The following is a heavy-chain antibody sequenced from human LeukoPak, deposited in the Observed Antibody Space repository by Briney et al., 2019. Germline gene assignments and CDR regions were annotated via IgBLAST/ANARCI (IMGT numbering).Heavy chain of an antibody. J-gene: IGHJ6*02. CDR2: IYYSGST. Sequence: SETLSLTCTVSGGSIGSYYWSWIRQPPGKGLKWIGYIYYSGSTNYNPSLKSRVTISVDTSKNQFSLKLSSVTAADTAVYYCARQNGGVYDILTGYYPDYYYGMDVWGQGTTVTVSS. V-gene: IGHV4-59*08. CDR1: GGSIGSYY. D-gene: IGHD3-9*01. CDR3: ARQNGGVYDILTGYYPDYYYGMDV.